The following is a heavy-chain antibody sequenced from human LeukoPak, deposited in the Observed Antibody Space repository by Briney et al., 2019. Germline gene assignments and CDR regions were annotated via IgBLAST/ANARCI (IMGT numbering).Heavy chain of an antibody. J-gene: IGHJ5*02. D-gene: IGHD5-12*01. CDR1: GYTFTSYY. CDR2: INPSGGST. V-gene: IGHV1-46*01. Sequence: ASVKVSCKASGYTFTSYYMHWVRQAPGQGLEWVGIINPSGGSTSYAQKFQGRVTMTRDTSTSTVYMELSSLRSEDTAVYYWAREKRDRVATCNWFDPWGQGTLVTVSS. CDR3: AREKRDRVATCNWFDP.